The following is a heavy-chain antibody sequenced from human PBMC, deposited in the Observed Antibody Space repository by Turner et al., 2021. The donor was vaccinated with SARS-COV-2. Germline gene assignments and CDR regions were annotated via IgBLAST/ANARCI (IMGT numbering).Heavy chain of an antibody. CDR3: ARHWGVAAPAYLARFDP. D-gene: IGHD6-13*01. V-gene: IGHV4-39*01. Sequence: QLQLQELGPGLGNPSETLSLTCTVSGGSISSSSYYWGWFRQPPGKGLVWIGSSYYRGGTNYNPSLKSRVPISVDTSKNQFALKLRSVTAADTAVYYCARHWGVAAPAYLARFDPWGQGTLVTVSS. CDR1: GGSISSSSYY. J-gene: IGHJ5*02. CDR2: SYYRGGT.